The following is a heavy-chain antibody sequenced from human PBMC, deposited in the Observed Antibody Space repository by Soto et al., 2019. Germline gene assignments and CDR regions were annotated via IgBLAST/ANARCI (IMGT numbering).Heavy chain of an antibody. J-gene: IGHJ4*02. CDR1: GFSLSTNGVG. CDR2: IYWDDDK. Sequence: QITLKESGPTLVKPTQTLTLTCTFSGFSLSTNGVGVGWIRQPPGKALEWLALIYWDDDKRYSPSLKSRLTISKDTSKNRVVLTMTNMEPVDTATYYCAHSPRITMYDYWGQGTLVTVSS. D-gene: IGHD3-10*02. CDR3: AHSPRITMYDY. V-gene: IGHV2-5*02.